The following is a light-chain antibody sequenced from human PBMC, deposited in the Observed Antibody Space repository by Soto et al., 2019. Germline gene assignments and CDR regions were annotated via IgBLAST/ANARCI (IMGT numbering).Light chain of an antibody. Sequence: QSALTQPRSVSGSPGQSVTISCTGTSSDVGGYNYVSWYQQHPGKAPKLMIYDVSKRPSGVPDRFSGSKSGNTASLTISGLQAEDEADYYCCSYAGTYTSHVIFRGGTKLTVL. CDR3: CSYAGTYTSHVI. CDR2: DVS. V-gene: IGLV2-11*01. J-gene: IGLJ2*01. CDR1: SSDVGGYNY.